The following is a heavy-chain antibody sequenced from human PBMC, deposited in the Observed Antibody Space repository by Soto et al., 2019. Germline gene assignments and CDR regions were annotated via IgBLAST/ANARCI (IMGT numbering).Heavy chain of an antibody. D-gene: IGHD4-17*01. J-gene: IGHJ6*02. CDR3: ARSAVTRHYYYYYYGMDV. CDR2: IYYSGST. CDR1: GGSISSSSYY. Sequence: SETLSLTCTVSGGSISSSSYYWGWIRQPPGKGLEWIGSIYYSGSTYYNPSLKSRVTISVDTSKNQFSLKLSSVTAADTAVYYCARSAVTRHYYYYYYGMDVWGQGNTVTVSS. V-gene: IGHV4-39*01.